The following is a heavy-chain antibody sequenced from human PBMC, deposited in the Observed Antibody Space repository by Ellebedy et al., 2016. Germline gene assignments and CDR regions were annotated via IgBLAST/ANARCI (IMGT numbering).Heavy chain of an antibody. CDR1: GGSISSYY. CDR3: ARGRRITGTPFGY. V-gene: IGHV4-59*01. Sequence: GSLRLSCTVSGGSISSYYWSWIRQPPGKGLEWIGYIYYSGSTNYNPSLKRRVTISVDTSKNQFSLKLSSVTAADTAVYYCARGRRITGTPFGYWGQGTLVTVSS. J-gene: IGHJ4*02. CDR2: IYYSGST. D-gene: IGHD1-20*01.